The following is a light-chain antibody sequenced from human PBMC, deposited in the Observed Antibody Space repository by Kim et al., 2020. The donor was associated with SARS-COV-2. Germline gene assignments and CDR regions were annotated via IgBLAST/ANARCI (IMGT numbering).Light chain of an antibody. CDR3: QQSYSTPYT. CDR1: QSISSY. V-gene: IGKV1-39*01. Sequence: YASVGDRVTITCRASQSISSYLNWYQQKPGKAPKLLIYAASSLQSGVPSRFSGSGSGTDFTLTISSLQPEDFATYYCQQSYSTPYTFGQGTKLE. J-gene: IGKJ2*01. CDR2: AAS.